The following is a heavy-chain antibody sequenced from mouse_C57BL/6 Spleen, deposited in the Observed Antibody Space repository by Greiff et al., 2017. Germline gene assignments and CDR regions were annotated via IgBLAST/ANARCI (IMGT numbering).Heavy chain of an antibody. V-gene: IGHV1-80*01. CDR1: GYAFSSYW. CDR3: ARDGTTVFDY. Sequence: VKLQESGAELVKPGASVKISCKASGYAFSSYWMNWVKQRPGKGLEWIGQIYPGDGDTNYNGKFKGKATLTADKSSSTAYMQLSSLTSEDSAVYFCARDGTTVFDYWGQGTTLTVSS. J-gene: IGHJ2*01. CDR2: IYPGDGDT. D-gene: IGHD1-1*01.